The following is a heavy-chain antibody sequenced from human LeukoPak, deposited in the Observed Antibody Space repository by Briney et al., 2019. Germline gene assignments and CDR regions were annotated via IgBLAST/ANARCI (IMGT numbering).Heavy chain of an antibody. D-gene: IGHD3-3*01. J-gene: IGHJ3*02. CDR2: IYYGGKA. Sequence: SETLSLTCTVSGGSISSTIYYCAWIRQPPGKGLEWIGSIYYGGKAYYNPSLKSRVTTSVDTSKNQFSLKLSSVTAADTAVYYCARHLGGSGSSDAFDIWGQGTMVTVSS. CDR1: GGSISSTIYY. CDR3: ARHLGGSGSSDAFDI. V-gene: IGHV4-39*01.